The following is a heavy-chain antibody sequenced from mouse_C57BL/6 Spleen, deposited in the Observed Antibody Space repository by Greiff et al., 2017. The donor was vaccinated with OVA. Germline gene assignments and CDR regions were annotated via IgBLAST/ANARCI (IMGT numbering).Heavy chain of an antibody. D-gene: IGHD2-4*01. J-gene: IGHJ4*01. V-gene: IGHV5-9-1*02. Sequence: EVKVEESGEGLVKPGGSLKLSCAASGFTFSSYAMSWVRQTPEKRLEWVAYISSGGDYIYYADTVKGRFTISRDNARNTLYLQMSSLKSEDTAMYYCTRDPYDYDGAMDYWGQGTSVTVSS. CDR3: TRDPYDYDGAMDY. CDR1: GFTFSSYA. CDR2: ISSGGDYI.